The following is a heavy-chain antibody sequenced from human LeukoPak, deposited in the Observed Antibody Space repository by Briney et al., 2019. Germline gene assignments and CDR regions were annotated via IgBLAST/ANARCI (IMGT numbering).Heavy chain of an antibody. D-gene: IGHD2-2*01. Sequence: SETLSLTCTVSGGSISRSSYYWGWIRQPPGKGLEWIASSYYTGSTYYNPSLESRVTMSVDTSKNQFSLKLTSVSAADTAVYYCARYPMTYCSSSSCTDYWGQGTLVTVSS. J-gene: IGHJ4*02. V-gene: IGHV4-39*01. CDR1: GGSISRSSYY. CDR2: SYYTGST. CDR3: ARYPMTYCSSSSCTDY.